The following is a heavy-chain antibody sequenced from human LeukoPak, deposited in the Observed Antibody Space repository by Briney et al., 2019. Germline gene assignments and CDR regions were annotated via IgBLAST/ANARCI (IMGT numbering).Heavy chain of an antibody. CDR3: ARVSGSYYSDY. CDR2: IYYSGST. CDR1: GGSISSSCYY. D-gene: IGHD1-26*01. J-gene: IGHJ4*02. V-gene: IGHV4-39*01. Sequence: SETLSLTCTVSGGSISSSCYYWGWIRQPRGKGLEWIGSIYYSGSTYYNPSLKSRVTISVDTSKNQFSLKLESVTAADTALYYCARVSGSYYSDYWGRGTLVTVSS.